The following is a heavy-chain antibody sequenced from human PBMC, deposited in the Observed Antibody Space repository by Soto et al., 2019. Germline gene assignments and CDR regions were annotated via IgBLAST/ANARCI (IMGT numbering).Heavy chain of an antibody. CDR3: ARDVSPGSSSLYLDAFDI. CDR2: IKKDGSQI. V-gene: IGHV3-7*05. CDR1: GFSFGSSW. D-gene: IGHD6-13*01. J-gene: IGHJ3*02. Sequence: EVQLVESGGGLVQPGGSLRLSCVASGFSFGSSWMTWVRQAPGKGLEWVANIKKDGSQISYLDSVRGRFTISRDNAKNSLYRQMTSLRAEDPALYYCARDVSPGSSSLYLDAFDIWGQGTMVTVSS.